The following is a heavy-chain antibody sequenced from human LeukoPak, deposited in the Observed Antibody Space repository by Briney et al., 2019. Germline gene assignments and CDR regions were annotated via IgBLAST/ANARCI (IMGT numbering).Heavy chain of an antibody. CDR3: AREYSGYDGGPNWFDP. J-gene: IGHJ5*02. D-gene: IGHD5-12*01. Sequence: GGSLRLSCAASGFTFSSYGMHWVRQAPGKGLEWMAVISYDGSNKYYADSVKGRFTISRDNSKNTLYLQMNSLRAEDTAVYYCAREYSGYDGGPNWFDPWGQGTLVTVSS. CDR1: GFTFSSYG. V-gene: IGHV3-30*03. CDR2: ISYDGSNK.